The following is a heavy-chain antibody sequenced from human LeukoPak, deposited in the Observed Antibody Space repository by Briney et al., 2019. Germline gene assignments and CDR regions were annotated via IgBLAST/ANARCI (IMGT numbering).Heavy chain of an antibody. V-gene: IGHV4-39*07. J-gene: IGHJ4*02. Sequence: SETLSLTCTVSGGSISSSSYYWGWIRQPPGKGLEWIGYVSNRGTTHSNPSLKSRVTISVDTSNNQLSLKLNSVTAADTAVYYCARDRSGTYFAFENWGQGTLVTVSA. CDR1: GGSISSSSYY. CDR2: VSNRGTT. D-gene: IGHD3-10*01. CDR3: ARDRSGTYFAFEN.